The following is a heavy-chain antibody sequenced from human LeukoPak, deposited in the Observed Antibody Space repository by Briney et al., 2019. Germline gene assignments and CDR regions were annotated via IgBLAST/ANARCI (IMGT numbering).Heavy chain of an antibody. CDR3: AREVQGDAFDI. CDR1: GGSISSGSYY. J-gene: IGHJ3*02. CDR2: IYTSGST. Sequence: SETLSLTCTVSGGSISSGSYYWSWIRQPAGKGLEWIGRIYTSGSTNYNPSLKSRVTISVDTPKNQFSLKLSSVTAADTAVYYCAREVQGDAFDIWGQGTMVTVSS. V-gene: IGHV4-61*02.